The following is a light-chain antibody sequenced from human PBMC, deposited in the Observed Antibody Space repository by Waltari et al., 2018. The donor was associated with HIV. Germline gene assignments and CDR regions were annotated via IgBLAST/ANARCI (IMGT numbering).Light chain of an antibody. Sequence: EIVMTQSPATLSVFPGESATLSSRASQSVSSNLAWYQERPGQPPRPLIYGASTRVPGIPARFSGSGSGTDFTLTISSLQSEDFAVYYCQQYDDWPPFTFGGGTKVEIK. CDR2: GAS. J-gene: IGKJ4*01. V-gene: IGKV3-15*01. CDR3: QQYDDWPPFT. CDR1: QSVSSN.